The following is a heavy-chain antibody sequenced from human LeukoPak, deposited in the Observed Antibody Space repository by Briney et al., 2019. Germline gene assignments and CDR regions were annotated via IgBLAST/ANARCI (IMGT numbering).Heavy chain of an antibody. J-gene: IGHJ4*03. CDR3: AKEGVFDYYGSGSLYYFDY. CDR1: GFTFSSYA. CDR2: VSGSGGST. V-gene: IGHV3-23*01. Sequence: GGSLRLSCAASGFTFSSYAMSWVRQAPGKGLEWVSAVSGSGGSTYYADSVKGRFTISRDYSKNTLYLQMNSLRAEDTAVYYCAKEGVFDYYGSGSLYYFDYWGQGTTVTVSS. D-gene: IGHD3-10*01.